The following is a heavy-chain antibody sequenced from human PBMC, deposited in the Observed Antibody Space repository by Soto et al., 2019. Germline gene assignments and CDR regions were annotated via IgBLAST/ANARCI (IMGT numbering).Heavy chain of an antibody. CDR2: ISAYNGNT. V-gene: IGHV1-18*01. D-gene: IGHD1-1*01. CDR1: GYTFTSYG. J-gene: IGHJ4*02. CDR3: ARDRDWSGTTKFDY. Sequence: VKVSCKASGYTFTSYGISWVRQAPGQGLEWMGWISAYNGNTNYAQKLQGRVTMTTDTSTSTAYMELRSLRSDDTAVYYCARDRDWSGTTKFDYWGQGTLVTVSS.